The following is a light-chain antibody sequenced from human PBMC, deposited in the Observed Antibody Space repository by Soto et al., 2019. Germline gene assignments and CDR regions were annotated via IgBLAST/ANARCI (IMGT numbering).Light chain of an antibody. J-gene: IGKJ2*01. CDR3: QQSYITPYT. V-gene: IGKV1-39*01. Sequence: DIQMTQSPSSLSASVGDRVTITCRASQRIFTYLNWLQQKPGKAPQLLIHAASRLQSGVPSRFSGSGSGTDFTLTIISLQPEDFATYHCQQSYITPYTFGQGTKLEIK. CDR2: AAS. CDR1: QRIFTY.